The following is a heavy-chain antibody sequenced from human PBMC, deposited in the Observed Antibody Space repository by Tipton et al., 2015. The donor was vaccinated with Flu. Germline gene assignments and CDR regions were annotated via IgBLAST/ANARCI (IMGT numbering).Heavy chain of an antibody. J-gene: IGHJ3*02. Sequence: SLRLSCAASGFTFSSYSMNWVRQAPGKGLEWVSSISSSSSYIYYADSVKGRFTISRDNSKNTLYLQMNSLRAEDTAVYYCARDSSGYGFDIWGQGTMVTVSS. CDR3: ARDSSGYGFDI. D-gene: IGHD3-22*01. CDR1: GFTFSSYS. V-gene: IGHV3-21*01. CDR2: ISSSSSYI.